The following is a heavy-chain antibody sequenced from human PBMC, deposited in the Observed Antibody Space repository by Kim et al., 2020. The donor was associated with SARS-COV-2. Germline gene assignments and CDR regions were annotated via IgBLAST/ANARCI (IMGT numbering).Heavy chain of an antibody. V-gene: IGHV3-53*01. J-gene: IGHJ4*02. CDR3: ARDISDSRGYYSAY. Sequence: GGSLRLSCAASGFTVSNNYMSWVRQAPGKGLEWVSVIYSGGSTYYADSVKGRFTISRDNSKNTVYLQMNSLRAEDTAVYYCARDISDSRGYYSAYWGQGTLVTVSS. D-gene: IGHD3-22*01. CDR2: IYSGGST. CDR1: GFTVSNNY.